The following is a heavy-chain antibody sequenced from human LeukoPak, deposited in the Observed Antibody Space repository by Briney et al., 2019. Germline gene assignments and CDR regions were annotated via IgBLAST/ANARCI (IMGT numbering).Heavy chain of an antibody. Sequence: PETLSLTCAVYGGSFSGYYWSWIRQPPGKGLEWIGEINHSGSTNYNPSLKSRVTISVDTSKNQFSLKLSSVTAADTAVYYCARRAKYYFDYWGQGTLVTVSS. J-gene: IGHJ4*02. CDR2: INHSGST. CDR3: ARRAKYYFDY. CDR1: GGSFSGYY. V-gene: IGHV4-34*01.